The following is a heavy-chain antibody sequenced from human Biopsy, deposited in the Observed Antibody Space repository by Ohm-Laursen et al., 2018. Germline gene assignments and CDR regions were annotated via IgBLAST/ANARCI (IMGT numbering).Heavy chain of an antibody. D-gene: IGHD1-26*01. V-gene: IGHV4-4*07. CDR3: AGIVLGPTNDAFDI. CDR1: GDSIRNYY. J-gene: IGHJ3*02. Sequence: GTLSLTCTVSGDSIRNYYWSWIRQAAGQGLEWIGRIYPGGGTIYNPSRKSRVTMSVDTSKNHFSLNLNSVTAADTAVYYCAGIVLGPTNDAFDIWGQGTMVTVSS. CDR2: IYPGGGT.